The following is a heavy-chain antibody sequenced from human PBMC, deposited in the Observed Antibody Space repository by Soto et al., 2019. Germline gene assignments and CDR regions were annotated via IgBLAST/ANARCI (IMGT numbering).Heavy chain of an antibody. CDR2: ISAYNGNT. V-gene: IGHV1-18*01. D-gene: IGHD6-6*01. J-gene: IGHJ5*02. CDR3: ARGDSSSGLAP. Sequence: QVPVVQSGTEVKKPGASVKVSCKASGYTFTNYGISWVRQAPGQGLEWMGWISAYNGNTNYAQIFQGRVTLTTATSTTTPYMELWRLSSDDTAVYYCARGDSSSGLAPWGQGTLVTVSS. CDR1: GYTFTNYG.